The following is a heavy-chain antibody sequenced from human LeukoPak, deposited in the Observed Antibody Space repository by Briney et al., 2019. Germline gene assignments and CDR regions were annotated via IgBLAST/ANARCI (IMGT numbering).Heavy chain of an antibody. Sequence: SGTLSLTCAVSGGSISSSNWWSWVRQPPGKGLEWIGEIYHSGSTNYNPSLKSRVTISVDKSKNQFSLKLSSVTAADTAVYYCASYKGGSGSYYKIEARYYYMNVWGKGTTVTISS. CDR3: ASYKGGSGSYYKIEARYYYMNV. CDR2: IYHSGST. J-gene: IGHJ6*03. V-gene: IGHV4-4*02. CDR1: GGSISSSNW. D-gene: IGHD3-10*01.